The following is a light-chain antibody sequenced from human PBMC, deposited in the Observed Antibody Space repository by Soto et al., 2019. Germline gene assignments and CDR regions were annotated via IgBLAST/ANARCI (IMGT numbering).Light chain of an antibody. CDR2: GAS. CDR3: QESYSIPLT. J-gene: IGKJ4*01. CDR1: QSIASY. Sequence: DIQMAQSPSSLSASLGDRVTVTCRASQSIASYLNWYQQKPGKAPKLLIYGASSLQSGVPSRFSGSGSGTDFTLTISSLQPEDIATYYCQESYSIPLTFGGGTKVDIK. V-gene: IGKV1-39*01.